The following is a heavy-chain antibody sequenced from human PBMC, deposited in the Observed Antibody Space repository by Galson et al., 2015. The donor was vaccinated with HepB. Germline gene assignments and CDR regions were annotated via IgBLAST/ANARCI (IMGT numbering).Heavy chain of an antibody. V-gene: IGHV1-69*13. J-gene: IGHJ6*02. CDR2: IIPIFGTT. D-gene: IGHD6-19*01. CDR1: GGTFSTYA. Sequence: SVKVSCKASGGTFSTYAISWVRQAPGQGLEWMGGIIPIFGTTNYAQKFQGRVTITADDSTSTAYMELGSLRSEDTAVYYCARGVIAVAGPYYYYAMDVWGQGTTVTVSS. CDR3: ARGVIAVAGPYYYYAMDV.